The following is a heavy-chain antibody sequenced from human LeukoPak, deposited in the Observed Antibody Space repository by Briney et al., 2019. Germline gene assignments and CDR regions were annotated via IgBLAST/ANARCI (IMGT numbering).Heavy chain of an antibody. D-gene: IGHD3-9*01. Sequence: GGSLRLSCTASGFNFYRFTMHWVRQSPGKGLEWVSFIGRDGRVTSYADSVKGRFTISRDNSKNTLYLQMNSLRAEDTAVYYCAKPYDILTGYYKGYFDYWGQGTLVTVSS. V-gene: IGHV3-43*01. CDR1: GFNFYRFT. CDR2: IGRDGRVT. CDR3: AKPYDILTGYYKGYFDY. J-gene: IGHJ4*02.